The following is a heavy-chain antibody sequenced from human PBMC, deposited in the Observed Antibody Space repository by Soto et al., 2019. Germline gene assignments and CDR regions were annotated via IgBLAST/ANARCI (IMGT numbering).Heavy chain of an antibody. Sequence: QITLKESGPPLVKPTQTLTLTCTFSGFSLSTSIWGVGWIRQPPGKALEWLAVIYGDDDKRYSPSLKNRLTIIKDTSEKQVVLTMTNMGPVDTATYYCAHTTRGYDYFDYWGQGTLVTVSS. CDR1: GFSLSTSIWG. CDR3: AHTTRGYDYFDY. V-gene: IGHV2-5*02. J-gene: IGHJ4*02. CDR2: IYGDDDK. D-gene: IGHD5-12*01.